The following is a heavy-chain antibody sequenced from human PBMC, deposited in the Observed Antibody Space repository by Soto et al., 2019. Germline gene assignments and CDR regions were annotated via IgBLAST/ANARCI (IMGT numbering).Heavy chain of an antibody. Sequence: SETLSLTCFVSGDSINNTYWWSWVRQAPEKGLEWIGEIYHTGGRSYNPSLKSRITISVDTSNNQFSLKLTSVTDADTAVYYCARVHVMVVAGSTFDYWGHGTLDTVSS. V-gene: IGHV4-4*02. CDR1: GDSINNTYW. J-gene: IGHJ4*03. CDR2: IYHTGGR. CDR3: ARVHVMVVAGSTFDY. D-gene: IGHD6-19*01.